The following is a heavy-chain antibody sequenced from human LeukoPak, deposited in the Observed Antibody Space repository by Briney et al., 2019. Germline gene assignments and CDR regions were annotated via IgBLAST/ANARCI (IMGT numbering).Heavy chain of an antibody. J-gene: IGHJ4*02. CDR3: ARDLYHSFDY. CDR1: GFTFSSYE. V-gene: IGHV3-48*03. D-gene: IGHD2-2*01. Sequence: PGGSLRLSCAASGFTFSSYEMNWVRQAPGKGLEWVSYISSSGSTIYYADSVKGRFTISRDNAKNSLYLQMNSLRAEDMAVYYCARDLYHSFDYWGQGTLVTVSS. CDR2: ISSSGSTI.